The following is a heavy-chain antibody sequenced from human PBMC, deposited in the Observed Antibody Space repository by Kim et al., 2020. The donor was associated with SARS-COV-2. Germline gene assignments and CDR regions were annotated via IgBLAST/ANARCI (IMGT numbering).Heavy chain of an antibody. J-gene: IGHJ5*02. V-gene: IGHV3-21*01. CDR3: ARDGCTRCYFNWFDP. D-gene: IGHD2-2*01. Sequence: SGKGRFTISRDNATNSLYLQMNSLRAEDTAVYYWARDGCTRCYFNWFDPWGQGTLVTVSS.